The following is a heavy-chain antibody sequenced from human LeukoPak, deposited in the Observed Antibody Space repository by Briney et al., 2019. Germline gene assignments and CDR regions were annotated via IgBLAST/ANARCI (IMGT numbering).Heavy chain of an antibody. CDR1: GGSISSHY. CDR2: IYYSGST. CDR3: AEYYYDSSGYYYFDY. Sequence: PSETLSLTCTVSGGSISSHYWSWIRQPPGKGLEWIGYIYYSGSTNYNPSLKSRVTISVDTSKNQFSLKLSSVTAADTAVYYCAEYYYDSSGYYYFDYWGQGTLVTVSS. V-gene: IGHV4-59*11. D-gene: IGHD3-22*01. J-gene: IGHJ4*02.